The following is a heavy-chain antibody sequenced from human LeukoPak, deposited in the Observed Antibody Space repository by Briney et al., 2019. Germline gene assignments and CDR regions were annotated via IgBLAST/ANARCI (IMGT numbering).Heavy chain of an antibody. Sequence: GGSQRLSCAASGFTFSSYEMNWVRQAPGKGLEWISYIDSSGSVIYTADSVKGRFTTSRDNAANSLYLQMNSLTAEDTAIYYCARETMGCGGDCYDYWGQGTLVMVSS. CDR2: IDSSGSVI. CDR3: ARETMGCGGDCYDY. D-gene: IGHD2-21*01. J-gene: IGHJ4*02. CDR1: GFTFSSYE. V-gene: IGHV3-48*03.